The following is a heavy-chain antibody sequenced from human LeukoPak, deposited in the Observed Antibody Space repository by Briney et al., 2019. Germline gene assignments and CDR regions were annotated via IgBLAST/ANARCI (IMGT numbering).Heavy chain of an antibody. D-gene: IGHD2-15*01. J-gene: IGHJ4*02. CDR1: GGSISSYY. Sequence: NSSETLSLTCTVSGGSISSYYWSWIRQPPGKGLEWIGYIYYSGSTNYNPSLKSRVTISVDTSKNQFSLKLSSVTAADTAVYYCARGGRYCSGGSCLDYWGQGTLVTVSS. CDR2: IYYSGST. V-gene: IGHV4-59*01. CDR3: ARGGRYCSGGSCLDY.